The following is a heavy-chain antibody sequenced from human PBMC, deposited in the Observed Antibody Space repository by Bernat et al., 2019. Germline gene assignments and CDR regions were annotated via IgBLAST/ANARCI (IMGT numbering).Heavy chain of an antibody. CDR1: GGSFSGYY. V-gene: IGHV4-34*01. D-gene: IGHD3-22*01. CDR3: ARTYYDSSGPNWFDP. CDR2: IYYSGST. Sequence: QVQLQQWGAGLLKPSETLSLTCAVYGGSFSGYYWSWIRQHPGKGLEWIGYIYYSGSTYYNPSLKSRVTISVDTSKNQFSLKLSSVTAADTAVYYCARTYYDSSGPNWFDPWGQGTLVTVSS. J-gene: IGHJ5*02.